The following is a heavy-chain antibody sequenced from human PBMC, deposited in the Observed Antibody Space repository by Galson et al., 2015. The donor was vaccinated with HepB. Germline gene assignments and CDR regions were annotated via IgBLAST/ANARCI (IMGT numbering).Heavy chain of an antibody. CDR3: ATEEDSSGLSFDY. D-gene: IGHD3-22*01. Sequence: VKVSCKVSGYTFTDYYMHWVQQAPGKGLEWMGLVDPEDGETIYAEKFQGRVTMTADTSTDTAYMELSSLRSEDTAVYYCATEEDSSGLSFDYWGQGTLVTVSS. J-gene: IGHJ4*02. V-gene: IGHV1-69-2*01. CDR1: GYTFTDYY. CDR2: VDPEDGET.